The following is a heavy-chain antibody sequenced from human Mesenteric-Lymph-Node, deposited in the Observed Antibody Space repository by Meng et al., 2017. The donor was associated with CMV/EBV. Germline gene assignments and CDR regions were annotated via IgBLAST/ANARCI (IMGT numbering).Heavy chain of an antibody. CDR3: ARDDYYGSGRGMDV. Sequence: GESLKISCAASGFTFSSYWMHWVRQAPGKGLVWVSRINSDGSSTSYGDSVKGRFTTSRDNAKNTLYLQMNSLRAEDTAVYYCARDDYYGSGRGMDVWGQGTTVTVSS. CDR2: INSDGSST. J-gene: IGHJ6*02. V-gene: IGHV3-74*01. D-gene: IGHD3-10*01. CDR1: GFTFSSYW.